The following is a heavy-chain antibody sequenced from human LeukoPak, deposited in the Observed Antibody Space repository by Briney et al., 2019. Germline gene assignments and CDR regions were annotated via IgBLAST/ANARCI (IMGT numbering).Heavy chain of an antibody. CDR2: INTDGSIT. V-gene: IGHV3-74*01. D-gene: IGHD3-10*01. CDR1: GFTFSDYW. Sequence: GGSLRLSCAASGFTFSDYWIHWVRQAPGKGLVWVSRINTDGSITNYADPVKGRFSISRDNAKNTLYLQMSSLRAEDTAVYYCARDRGPRTGFMVREAYDYWGQGTLVTVSS. CDR3: ARDRGPRTGFMVREAYDY. J-gene: IGHJ4*02.